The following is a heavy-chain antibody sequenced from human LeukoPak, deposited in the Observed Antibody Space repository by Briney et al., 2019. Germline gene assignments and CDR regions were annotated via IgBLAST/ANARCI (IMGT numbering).Heavy chain of an antibody. CDR3: AKDPRWLPYGMDV. V-gene: IGHV3-23*01. D-gene: IGHD5-12*01. J-gene: IGHJ6*02. Sequence: PGGSLGLSCVASGFTFSTYAMTWVRQAPGKGLEWVSTIIGNAGSTYYADSVQARFIISRDNSKNTLFLQMTSLRAEDTAVYYCAKDPRWLPYGMDVWGQGTTVTVS. CDR1: GFTFSTYA. CDR2: IIGNAGST.